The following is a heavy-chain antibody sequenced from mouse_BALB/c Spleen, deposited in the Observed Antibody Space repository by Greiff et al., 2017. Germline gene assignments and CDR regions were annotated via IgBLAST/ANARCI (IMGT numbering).Heavy chain of an antibody. CDR2: IYPGDGDT. J-gene: IGHJ2*01. D-gene: IGHD3-1*01. Sequence: QVQLQQSGAELVRPGSSVKISCKASGYAFSSYWMNWVKQRPGQGLEWIGQIYPGDGDTNYNGKFKGKATLTADKSSSTAYMQLSSLTSEDSAVYFCARLGSSGPYAMDYWGQGTTLTVSS. V-gene: IGHV1-80*01. CDR3: ARLGSSGPYAMDY. CDR1: GYAFSSYW.